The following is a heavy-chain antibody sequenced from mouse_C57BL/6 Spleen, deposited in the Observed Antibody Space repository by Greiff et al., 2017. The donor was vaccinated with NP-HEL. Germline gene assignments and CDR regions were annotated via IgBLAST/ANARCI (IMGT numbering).Heavy chain of an antibody. CDR1: GYAFSSSW. V-gene: IGHV1-82*01. J-gene: IGHJ2*01. Sequence: VQLQQSGPELVKPGASVKISCKASGYAFSSSWMNWVKQRPGKGLEWIGRIYPGDGDTNYNGKFKGKATLTADKSSSTAYMQLSSLTSEDSAVYFCARAITDYWGQGTTLTVSS. CDR3: ARAITDY. CDR2: IYPGDGDT. D-gene: IGHD1-1*01.